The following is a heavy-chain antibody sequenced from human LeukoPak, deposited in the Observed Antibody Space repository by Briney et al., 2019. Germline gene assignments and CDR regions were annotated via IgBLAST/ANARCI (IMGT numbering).Heavy chain of an antibody. CDR1: GGSISSSSYY. CDR3: ARMAMEAFDY. D-gene: IGHD5-18*01. CDR2: IYYSGST. Sequence: SETLSLTCTDSGGSISSSSYYWGWIRQPPGKGLEWIGSIYYSGSTYYNPSLKSRVTISVDTSKNQFSLKLSSVTAADTAVYYCARMAMEAFDYWGQGTLVTVSS. J-gene: IGHJ4*02. V-gene: IGHV4-39*01.